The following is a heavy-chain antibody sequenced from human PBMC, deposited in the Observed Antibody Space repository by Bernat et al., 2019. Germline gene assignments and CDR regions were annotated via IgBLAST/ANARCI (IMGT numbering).Heavy chain of an antibody. CDR3: GRRCSGGSCYQAVDY. CDR1: GYTFSTSW. D-gene: IGHD2-15*01. J-gene: IGHJ4*02. V-gene: IGHV5-10-1*01. Sequence: EVQLVQSGAEVKKAGESLKISCKGSGYTFSTSWIGWVRQMPGKGLEWMGRIDPGDSYTNYSPSFQGHVTISADKSISTAYLQWSSLKASDTAMYYCGRRCSGGSCYQAVDYWGQGTLVTVSS. CDR2: IDPGDSYT.